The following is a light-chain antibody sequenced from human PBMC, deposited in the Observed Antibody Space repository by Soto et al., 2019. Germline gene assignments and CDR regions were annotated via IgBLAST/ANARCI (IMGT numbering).Light chain of an antibody. CDR2: GAS. CDR3: QQYGSSPELT. Sequence: EIVLTQSAVTVSLSQGERATLSCTAIQSVSSSYLAWYQQKPGQAPRLLIYGASSRATGIPDRFSGSGSGTDFTLTISRLEPEDFAVYYCQQYGSSPELTFGGGTKVDIK. J-gene: IGKJ4*01. V-gene: IGKV3-20*01. CDR1: QSVSSSY.